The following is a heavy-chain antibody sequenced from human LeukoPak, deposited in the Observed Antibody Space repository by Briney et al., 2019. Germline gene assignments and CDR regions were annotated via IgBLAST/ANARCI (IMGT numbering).Heavy chain of an antibody. CDR3: ARGSEFGFRDNWFDP. D-gene: IGHD3-10*01. Sequence: GASVKVSCKASGYTFTDYYMHWVRQAPGQGLEWMGWINPNSGGTNYAQKFQGRVTMTRNTSISTAYMELSSLRSEDTAVYYCARGSEFGFRDNWFDPWGQGTLVTVSS. J-gene: IGHJ5*02. CDR1: GYTFTDYY. CDR2: INPNSGGT. V-gene: IGHV1-2*02.